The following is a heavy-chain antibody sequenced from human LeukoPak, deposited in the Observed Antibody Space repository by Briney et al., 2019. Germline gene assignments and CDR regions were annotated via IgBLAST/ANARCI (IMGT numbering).Heavy chain of an antibody. Sequence: SETLSLTCTVSGGSISSYYWSWIRQPPGKGLEWIGYIYYSGSTNYNPSLKSRVTISVDTSKNQFSLQLNSVTPEDTAVYYCARDPGYDFWSGYYTGWFDPWGQGTLVTVSS. J-gene: IGHJ5*02. CDR1: GGSISSYY. D-gene: IGHD3-3*01. V-gene: IGHV4-59*12. CDR3: ARDPGYDFWSGYYTGWFDP. CDR2: IYYSGST.